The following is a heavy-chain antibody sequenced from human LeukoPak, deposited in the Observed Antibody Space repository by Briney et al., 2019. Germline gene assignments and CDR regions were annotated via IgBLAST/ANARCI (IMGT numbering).Heavy chain of an antibody. D-gene: IGHD6-6*01. CDR3: ARAGTEQLGLDY. CDR2: IYSGGST. Sequence: GGSLRLSCAASGFTFNNYAMTWVRQAPGKGLEWVSVIYSGGSTYYADSVKGRFTISRDNSKNTLYLQMNSLRAEDTAVYYCARAGTEQLGLDYWGQGTLVTVSS. CDR1: GFTFNNYA. V-gene: IGHV3-53*01. J-gene: IGHJ4*02.